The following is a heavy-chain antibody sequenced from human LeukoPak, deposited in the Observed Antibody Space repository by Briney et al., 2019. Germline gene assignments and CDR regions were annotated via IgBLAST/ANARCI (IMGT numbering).Heavy chain of an antibody. CDR2: ISSDGGST. Sequence: GGCLRLSCAASGFTFSTYAMSWVRQAPGKGLEWVSAISSDGGSTYYADSVKGRFTISRDNSKNTLYLQMNSLRAEDTAIYYCAKGAWPDDWGQGTLVTVSS. CDR3: AKGAWPDD. CDR1: GFTFSTYA. J-gene: IGHJ4*02. V-gene: IGHV3-23*01. D-gene: IGHD3-16*01.